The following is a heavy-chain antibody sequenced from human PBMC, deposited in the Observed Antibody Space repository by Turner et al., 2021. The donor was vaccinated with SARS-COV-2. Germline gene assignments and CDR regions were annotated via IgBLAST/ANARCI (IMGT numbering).Heavy chain of an antibody. J-gene: IGHJ6*02. CDR1: GYTFTGYY. Sequence: QVQLVQSGAEVKKPGAALKVSCKASGYTFTGYYMHWVRQAPGQGLEWMGWINPNSGGTNYAQKFQGRVTMTRDTSISTAYMELSRLRSDDTAVYFCARGYNWNYYYYGMDVWGQGTTVTVSS. D-gene: IGHD1-20*01. CDR3: ARGYNWNYYYYGMDV. CDR2: INPNSGGT. V-gene: IGHV1-2*02.